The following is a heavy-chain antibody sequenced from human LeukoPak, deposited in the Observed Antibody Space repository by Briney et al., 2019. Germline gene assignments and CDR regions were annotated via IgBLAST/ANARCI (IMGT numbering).Heavy chain of an antibody. Sequence: GASVKVSCKASAYTFTGYYMHWVRQAPGQGLEWVGWINPNSGGTNYAQKFQGRVTMTRDSSISTAYMELSRLRSDDTAVYYCARVRACSGGSCYYCDYWGRGTLVTVSS. D-gene: IGHD2-15*01. J-gene: IGHJ4*02. CDR2: INPNSGGT. CDR1: AYTFTGYY. V-gene: IGHV1-2*02. CDR3: ARVRACSGGSCYYCDY.